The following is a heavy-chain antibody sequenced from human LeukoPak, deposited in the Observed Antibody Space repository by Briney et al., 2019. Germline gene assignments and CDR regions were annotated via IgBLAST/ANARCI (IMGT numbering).Heavy chain of an antibody. D-gene: IGHD3-10*01. CDR3: ARDRSYYGSGSYYNRVDY. J-gene: IGHJ4*02. Sequence: SETLSLTCTVSGGSISSSSYYWGWIRQPPGKGLEWIGSIYYSGSTYYNPSLKSRVTISVDTSKNQFSLKLSSVTAADTAVYYCARDRSYYGSGSYYNRVDYWGQGTLVTVSS. CDR2: IYYSGST. CDR1: GGSISSSSYY. V-gene: IGHV4-39*07.